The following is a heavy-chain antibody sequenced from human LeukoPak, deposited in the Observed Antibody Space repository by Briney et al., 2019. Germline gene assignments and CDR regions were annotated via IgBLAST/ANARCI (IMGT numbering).Heavy chain of an antibody. CDR3: ARDVGKAYFDY. J-gene: IGHJ4*02. V-gene: IGHV3-21*01. Sequence: GGSLRLSCAAYGFTFSSYGMKWVRQAPGKGLEWVSSISSSSVYIYYADSVKGRFTISRDNAKNSLYLQMASLRAEDTAVYYCARDVGKAYFDYWGQGTLVTVSS. CDR2: ISSSSVYI. CDR1: GFTFSSYG. D-gene: IGHD2-15*01.